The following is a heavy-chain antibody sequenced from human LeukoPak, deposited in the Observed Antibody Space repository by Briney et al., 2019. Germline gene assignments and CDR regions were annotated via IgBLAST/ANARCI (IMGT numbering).Heavy chain of an antibody. CDR2: INSDGSST. D-gene: IGHD1-26*01. Sequence: GGSLRLSCAASGFTFSSYWMHWVRQAPGKGLVWVSRINSDGSSTNYADSVKGRFTISRDNAKNTLYLQMNSLRAEDTAVYYCARARKSGYYYYYMDVWGKGTTVTISS. CDR1: GFTFSSYW. J-gene: IGHJ6*03. V-gene: IGHV3-74*01. CDR3: ARARKSGYYYYYMDV.